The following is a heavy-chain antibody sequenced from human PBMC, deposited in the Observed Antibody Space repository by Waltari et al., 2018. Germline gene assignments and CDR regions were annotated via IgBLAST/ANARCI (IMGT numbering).Heavy chain of an antibody. V-gene: IGHV3-33*01. CDR1: GFTLLQHG. J-gene: IGHJ6*02. CDR2: VWHDGSQT. CDR3: AREAISGSGEYYGMDV. D-gene: IGHD3-10*01. Sequence: QVHLLESGGGVVQPGTSWRLACTVSGFTLLQHGLHGVRQAPGKGLEWVAVVWHDGSQTYYGDSVKGRFTVSRDNSKNMVYLQVDSLKVEDTAVYYCAREAISGSGEYYGMDVWGQGTTVTVS.